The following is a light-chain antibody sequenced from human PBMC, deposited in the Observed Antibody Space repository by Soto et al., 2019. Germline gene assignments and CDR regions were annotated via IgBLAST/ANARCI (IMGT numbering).Light chain of an antibody. V-gene: IGKV3-20*01. Sequence: EIVLTQSPGTLSLSPGERATLSCGASQSVSSSYLGWYQQKPGQAPRLLIYGASSRATGIPDRFSGSGSGTDFTLTISRLEPEDFAVYYCQQYGDSPFTFGPGTNVDIK. CDR2: GAS. CDR3: QQYGDSPFT. J-gene: IGKJ3*01. CDR1: QSVSSSY.